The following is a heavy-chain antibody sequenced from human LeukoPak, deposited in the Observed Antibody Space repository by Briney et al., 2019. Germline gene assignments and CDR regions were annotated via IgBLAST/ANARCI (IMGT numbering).Heavy chain of an antibody. CDR3: ARVLGLAPFDY. Sequence: ASVKVSCKASGYTFTAYYIHWVRQAPGQGLEWMGWINPNSGGTNYAQKFQGRVTMTRDTSISTAYMELSRLRSDDTAVYYCARVLGLAPFDYWGQGTLVTVSS. CDR1: GYTFTAYY. D-gene: IGHD3-16*01. J-gene: IGHJ4*02. V-gene: IGHV1-2*02. CDR2: INPNSGGT.